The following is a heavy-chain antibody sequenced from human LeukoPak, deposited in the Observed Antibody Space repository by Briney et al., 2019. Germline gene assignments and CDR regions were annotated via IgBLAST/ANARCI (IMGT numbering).Heavy chain of an antibody. CDR2: ISGSGGST. J-gene: IGHJ4*02. CDR1: GFTFSSYA. D-gene: IGHD6-19*01. CDR3: AKLYTSGWIDY. V-gene: IGHV3-23*01. Sequence: PGGSLRLSCAASGFTFSSYAMSWVRQAPGKGLEWVSAISGSGGSTYYGDSVKGRFTISRDNSKNTLYLQMNSLKTEDTALYYCAKLYTSGWIDYWGQGTLVTVSS.